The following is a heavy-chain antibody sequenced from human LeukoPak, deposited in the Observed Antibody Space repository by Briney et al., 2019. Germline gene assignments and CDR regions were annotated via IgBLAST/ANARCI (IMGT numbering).Heavy chain of an antibody. V-gene: IGHV4-39*01. Sequence: SETLSLTRTVSGGSINSTNYYWGWIRQPPGKGLEWIANIYYSGSIYNNPSLKSRVTISVDTSKNQFSLKLSSVTAADTAVYYCARLRGYTSSRAHNYYYYYYMDVWGKGTTVTVSS. CDR1: GGSINSTNYY. CDR2: IYYSGSI. CDR3: ARLRGYTSSRAHNYYYYYYMDV. D-gene: IGHD6-13*01. J-gene: IGHJ6*03.